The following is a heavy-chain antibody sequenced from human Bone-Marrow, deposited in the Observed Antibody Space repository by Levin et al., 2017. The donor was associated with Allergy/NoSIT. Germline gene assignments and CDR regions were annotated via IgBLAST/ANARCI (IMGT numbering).Heavy chain of an antibody. Sequence: GGSLRLSCAASGFTFSSYSMNWVRQAPGKGLDWVSSITSSGTYIYYADSVKGRFTISRDNAKNSLFLQMNSLTAADTAMYYCARGLEYSGLPWGQGTLVTVSS. V-gene: IGHV3-21*01. J-gene: IGHJ5*02. CDR2: ITSSGTYI. CDR3: ARGLEYSGLP. D-gene: IGHD5-12*01. CDR1: GFTFSSYS.